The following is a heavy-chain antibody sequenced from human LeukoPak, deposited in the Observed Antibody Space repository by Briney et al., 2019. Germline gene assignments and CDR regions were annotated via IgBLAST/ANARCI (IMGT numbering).Heavy chain of an antibody. Sequence: GGSLRLSCTASGFSFSGHWMHWARQLPGKGLVWVSRISPTGSTTSYADSVKGRFTVSRDSAKNTLYLQVNNLRAEDTAVYYCARGPNSNWSGLDFWGQGTLVTVSS. J-gene: IGHJ4*02. CDR2: ISPTGSTT. CDR1: GFSFSGHW. D-gene: IGHD6-6*01. CDR3: ARGPNSNWSGLDF. V-gene: IGHV3-74*01.